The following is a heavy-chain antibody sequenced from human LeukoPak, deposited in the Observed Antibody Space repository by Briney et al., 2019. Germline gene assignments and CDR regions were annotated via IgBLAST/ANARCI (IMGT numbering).Heavy chain of an antibody. Sequence: KPSETLSLTCTVSGGSISRYYWSWIRQPAGKGLEWIGRMYTSGSTNYNHSLKSRVTMSVDTSKNQFSLRLSSVTAADTAVYYCARGNDDWNPFDPWGQGILVTVSS. D-gene: IGHD1-1*01. CDR3: ARGNDDWNPFDP. CDR1: GGSISRYY. CDR2: MYTSGST. V-gene: IGHV4-4*07. J-gene: IGHJ5*02.